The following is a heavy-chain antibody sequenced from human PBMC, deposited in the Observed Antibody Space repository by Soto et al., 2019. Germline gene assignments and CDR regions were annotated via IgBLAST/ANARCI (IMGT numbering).Heavy chain of an antibody. J-gene: IGHJ6*03. D-gene: IGHD6-19*01. Sequence: PGESLKISCKGSGYSFTSYWIGWVRQMPGKGLEWMGIIYPGDSDTRYSPSFQGQVTISADKSISTAYLQWSRLKASDTAMYYCARTAVAGTADGDYYYYYMDVWGKGTTVTVSS. CDR2: IYPGDSDT. CDR1: GYSFTSYW. V-gene: IGHV5-51*01. CDR3: ARTAVAGTADGDYYYYYMDV.